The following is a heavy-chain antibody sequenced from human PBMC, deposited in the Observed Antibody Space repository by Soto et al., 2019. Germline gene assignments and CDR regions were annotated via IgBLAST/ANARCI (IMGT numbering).Heavy chain of an antibody. J-gene: IGHJ6*02. CDR1: GLPVAGSY. Sequence: PGGSLRLSCVASGLPVAGSYMAWVRQAPGKGLEWASVIYNDGTTYYSQSVEGRFTISRDTSKNTLYLQMDRLRDEDTAVYYCVIPLPSGQTHARDVWGQGTTVTVSS. V-gene: IGHV3-53*01. CDR2: IYNDGTT. D-gene: IGHD3-10*01. CDR3: VIPLPSGQTHARDV.